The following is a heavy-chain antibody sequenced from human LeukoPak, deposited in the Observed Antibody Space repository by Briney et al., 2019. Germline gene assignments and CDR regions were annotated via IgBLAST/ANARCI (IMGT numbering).Heavy chain of an antibody. CDR2: IYYSGST. J-gene: IGHJ6*03. D-gene: IGHD6-19*01. CDR3: ARDRSSGWSAHYYYMDV. CDR1: GGSISSYY. V-gene: IGHV4-59*01. Sequence: SETLSLTCTVSGGSISSYYWSWIRQPPGKGLEWIGYIYYSGSTNYNPSLKSRVTISVDTSKNQFSLKLSSVTAADTAVYYCARDRSSGWSAHYYYMDVWGKGTTVTISS.